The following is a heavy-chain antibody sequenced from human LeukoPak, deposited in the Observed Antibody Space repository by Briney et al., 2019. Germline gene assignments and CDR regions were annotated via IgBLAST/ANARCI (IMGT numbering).Heavy chain of an antibody. V-gene: IGHV3-21*01. D-gene: IGHD2-15*01. CDR2: ISSSSSYI. CDR1: GFTLSSYS. Sequence: GGSLRLSCAASGFTLSSYSMNWGRQAPGKWLEWVSSISSSSSYINYADSVKGRFTISRDNAKNSLYLQMNSLRAEDTAVYYCTRDLTRMPAIVVVAAYDAFDIWGQGTLVTVSS. CDR3: TRDLTRMPAIVVVAAYDAFDI. J-gene: IGHJ3*02.